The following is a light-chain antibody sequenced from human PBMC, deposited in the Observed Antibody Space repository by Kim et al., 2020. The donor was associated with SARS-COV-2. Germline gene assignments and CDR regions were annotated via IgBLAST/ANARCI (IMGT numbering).Light chain of an antibody. CDR1: SGSIASNY. V-gene: IGLV6-57*03. J-gene: IGLJ2*01. CDR3: QSYDSSNVV. CDR2: EDN. Sequence: GKTVTISCTRRSGSIASNYVQWYQQRPGSAPTTVIYEDNKRPSGVPDRFSGSIDSSSNSASLTISGLKTEDEADYYCQSYDSSNVVFGGGTQLTVL.